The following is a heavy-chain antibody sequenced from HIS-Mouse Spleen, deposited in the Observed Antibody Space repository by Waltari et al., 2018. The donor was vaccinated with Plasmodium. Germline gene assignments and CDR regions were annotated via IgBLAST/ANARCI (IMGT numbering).Heavy chain of an antibody. CDR2: IWYDGSNK. J-gene: IGHJ4*02. V-gene: IGHV3-33*06. D-gene: IGHD6-13*01. CDR3: AKGATYSSSWPTFDY. CDR1: GFTFSSYG. Sequence: QVQLVESGGGVVQPGRSLRLSCAASGFTFSSYGMHWVRQAPGKGLEWVAVIWYDGSNKNYADSWKVQFTISRDNSKNTLYLQMNSLRAEDTAVYYCAKGATYSSSWPTFDYWGQGTLVTVSS.